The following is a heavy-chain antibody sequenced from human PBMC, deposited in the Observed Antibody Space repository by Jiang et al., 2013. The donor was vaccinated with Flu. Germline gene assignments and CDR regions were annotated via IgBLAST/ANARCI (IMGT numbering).Heavy chain of an antibody. D-gene: IGHD3-22*01. J-gene: IGHJ4*02. CDR2: IYYSGST. V-gene: IGHV4-39*01. CDR3: ARRKDYYDSSGYYYTRAASFDY. CDR1: GGSISSSSYY. Sequence: LVKPSETLSLTCTVSGGSISSSSYYWGWIRQPPGKGLEWIGSIYYSGSTYYNPSLKSRVTISVDTSKNQFSLKLSSVTATDTAVYYCARRKDYYDSSGYYYTRAASFDYWGQGTLVTVSS.